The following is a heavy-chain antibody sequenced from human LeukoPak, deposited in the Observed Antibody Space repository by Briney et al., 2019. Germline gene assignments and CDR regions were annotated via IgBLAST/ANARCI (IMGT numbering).Heavy chain of an antibody. V-gene: IGHV4-59*01. CDR2: IYYSGST. D-gene: IGHD2-15*01. CDR3: ARDLRYCSGGSCYNGWFDP. Sequence: SETLSLTCTVPGGSISSYYWSWIRQPPGKGLEWIGYIYYSGSTNYNPSLKSRVTISVDTSKNQFSLKLSSVTAADTAVYYCARDLRYCSGGSCYNGWFDPWGQGTLVTVSS. CDR1: GGSISSYY. J-gene: IGHJ5*02.